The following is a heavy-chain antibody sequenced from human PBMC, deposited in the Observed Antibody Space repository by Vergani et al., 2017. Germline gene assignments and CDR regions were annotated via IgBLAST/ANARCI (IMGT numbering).Heavy chain of an antibody. V-gene: IGHV1-69*02. J-gene: IGHJ5*02. Sequence: QVQLVQSGAEVKKPGSSVKVSCKASGGTFSSYTISWVRQAPGQGLEWMGRIIPILGIANYAQKFQGRVTITADKSTSTAYMELSSLRSEDTAVYYCTRANRFLEWSDNWFDPWGQGTLVTVSS. D-gene: IGHD3-3*01. CDR3: TRANRFLEWSDNWFDP. CDR2: IIPILGIA. CDR1: GGTFSSYT.